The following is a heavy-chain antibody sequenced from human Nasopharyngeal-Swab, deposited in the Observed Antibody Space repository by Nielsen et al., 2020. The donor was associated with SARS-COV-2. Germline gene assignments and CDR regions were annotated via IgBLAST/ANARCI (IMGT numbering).Heavy chain of an antibody. V-gene: IGHV7-4-1*02. D-gene: IGHD3-3*01. Sequence: WVRQAPGQGLEWMGWINTNTGNPTYAPGFTGRFVFSLDTSVSTAYLQISSLKAEDTAVYYCARDLYSGTKPRFWSGYYGYYYGMDVWGQGTTVTVSS. CDR2: INTNTGNP. CDR3: ARDLYSGTKPRFWSGYYGYYYGMDV. J-gene: IGHJ6*02.